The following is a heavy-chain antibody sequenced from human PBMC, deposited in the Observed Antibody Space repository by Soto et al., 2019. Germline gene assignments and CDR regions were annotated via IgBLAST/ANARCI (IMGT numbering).Heavy chain of an antibody. D-gene: IGHD3-10*01. J-gene: IGHJ6*02. CDR2: VYYSGST. Sequence: SETLSLTCTFSGCSINNYYWTWIRQPPGKGLDWIGYVYYSGSTNYNPSLKSRLTISVDTSKNQFSLKLSSVTAADTAVYYCARFFRGVDVWGQGTSVTVSS. V-gene: IGHV4-59*01. CDR1: GCSINNYY. CDR3: ARFFRGVDV.